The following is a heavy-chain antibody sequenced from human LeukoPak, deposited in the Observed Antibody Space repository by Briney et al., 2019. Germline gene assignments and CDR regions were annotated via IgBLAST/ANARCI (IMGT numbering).Heavy chain of an antibody. D-gene: IGHD6-19*01. V-gene: IGHV3-48*03. CDR1: GFTFSSYE. CDR2: ISSSGSTI. J-gene: IGHJ4*02. CDR3: ARDAAVAGIHYPY. Sequence: GGSLRLSCAASGFTFSSYEMNWVRQAPGKGLEWVSYISSSGSTIYYADSVRGRFTISRDNSKNSLYLQMNGLRAEDTAVYYCARDAAVAGIHYPYWGQGTLVTVSS.